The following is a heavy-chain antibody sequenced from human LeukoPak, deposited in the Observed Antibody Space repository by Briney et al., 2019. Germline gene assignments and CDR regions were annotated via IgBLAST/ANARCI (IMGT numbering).Heavy chain of an antibody. CDR3: AKVYGLWFGELLFGFDY. CDR1: GFTFTSSA. V-gene: IGHV1-58*02. CDR2: IVVGSGNT. Sequence: SVKVSCKASGFTFTSSAMQWVRQARGQRLEWIGWIVVGSGNTNYAQKFQERVTITRDMSTSTAYMELSSLRAEDTAVYYCAKVYGLWFGELLFGFDYWGQGTLVTVSS. J-gene: IGHJ4*02. D-gene: IGHD3-10*01.